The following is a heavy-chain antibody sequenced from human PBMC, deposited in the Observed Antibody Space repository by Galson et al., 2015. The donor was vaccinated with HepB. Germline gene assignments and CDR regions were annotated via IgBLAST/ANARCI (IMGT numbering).Heavy chain of an antibody. CDR3: ARILGDYYYYGMDV. CDR2: SDWDDDK. Sequence: PALVKPTPTLTLTCTFSGFSLSTSGMCVSWVRQPPGKALEWLARSDWDDDKYYSTSLKTRLTISKDTSKNQVVLTMTNMDPVDTATYYCARILGDYYYYGMDVWGQGTTVTVSS. CDR1: GFSLSTSGMC. V-gene: IGHV2-70*11. D-gene: IGHD3-16*01. J-gene: IGHJ6*02.